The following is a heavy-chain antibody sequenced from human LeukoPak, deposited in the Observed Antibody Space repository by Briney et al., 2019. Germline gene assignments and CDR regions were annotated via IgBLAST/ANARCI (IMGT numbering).Heavy chain of an antibody. V-gene: IGHV3-21*01. D-gene: IGHD6-19*01. CDR2: ISSSSSYI. CDR3: ARGSSGSGDFDY. Sequence: PGGSLRLSCAASGFTFSSYSMNWVRQAPGKGLEWVSSISSSSSYIYYADSVKGRFTISRDNAKNSLYPQMNSLRAEDTAVYYCARGSSGSGDFDYWGQGTLVTVSS. J-gene: IGHJ4*02. CDR1: GFTFSSYS.